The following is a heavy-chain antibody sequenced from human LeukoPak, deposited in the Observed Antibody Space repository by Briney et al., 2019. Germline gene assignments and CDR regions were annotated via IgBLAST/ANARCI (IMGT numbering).Heavy chain of an antibody. Sequence: EASAKVSCKASGYTFTSYAMNWVRQAPGQGLEWMGWINTNTGNPTYAQGFTGRFVFSLDTSVSTAYLQISSLKAEDTAVYYCARGEWYSSNLYYFDYWGQGTLVTVSS. V-gene: IGHV7-4-1*02. CDR2: INTNTGNP. J-gene: IGHJ4*02. CDR3: ARGEWYSSNLYYFDY. CDR1: GYTFTSYA. D-gene: IGHD6-13*01.